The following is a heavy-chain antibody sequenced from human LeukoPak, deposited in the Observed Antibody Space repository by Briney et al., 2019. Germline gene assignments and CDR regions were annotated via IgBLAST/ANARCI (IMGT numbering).Heavy chain of an antibody. Sequence: GGSLRLSCAASGFTFRSYGMHWVRQAPGKGLEWVAVISYDGSNKYYADSVKGRFTISRDNSKNTLYLQMNSLRAKDTAVYYCARAMVRGVPFDYWGQGTLVTVSS. CDR2: ISYDGSNK. CDR1: GFTFRSYG. D-gene: IGHD3-10*01. J-gene: IGHJ4*02. CDR3: ARAMVRGVPFDY. V-gene: IGHV3-30*03.